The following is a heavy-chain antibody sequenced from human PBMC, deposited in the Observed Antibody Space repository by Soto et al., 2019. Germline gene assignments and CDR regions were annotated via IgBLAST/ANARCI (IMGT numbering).Heavy chain of an antibody. J-gene: IGHJ6*02. D-gene: IGHD3-10*01. CDR3: VAELDFGKLSVV. CDR2: TIPLFGTT. CDR1: GDTFKNSV. Sequence: QVQLVQSGVEVKKPGSSVRVSCKASGDTFKNSVISWVRQAPGQGLEWMGGTIPLFGTTDYAQKFQGRLTMTTEESRTTAYMEVSRLTSEDTAVYYCVAELDFGKLSVVWGQGTTVIVSS. V-gene: IGHV1-69*01.